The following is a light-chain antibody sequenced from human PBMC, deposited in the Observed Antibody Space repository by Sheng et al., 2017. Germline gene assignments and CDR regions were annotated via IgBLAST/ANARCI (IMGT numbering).Light chain of an antibody. CDR1: KLGDKY. CDR3: QAWDSSTAV. V-gene: IGLV3-1*01. Sequence: SCELTQPPSVSVSPGQTASITCSGDKLGDKYACWYQQKPGQSPVPVIYQDSKRPSGIPERFSGSNSGNTATLTISGTQAMDEADYYCQAWDSSTAVFGTGTKVTVL. CDR2: QDS. J-gene: IGLJ1*01.